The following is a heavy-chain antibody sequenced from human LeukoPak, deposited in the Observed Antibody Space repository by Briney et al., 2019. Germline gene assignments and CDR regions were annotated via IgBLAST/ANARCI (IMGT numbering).Heavy chain of an antibody. J-gene: IGHJ6*02. Sequence: GGSLRLSCAASGFTFSDYRMYWVRQPPGKGLVWASYINTDGRTTKYADSVRGRFTISRDNAKNTLYLQMNSLRAEDTAVYYCARGGGGLGVWGQGTTVTVSS. CDR2: INTDGRTT. V-gene: IGHV3-74*03. CDR1: GFTFSDYR. CDR3: ARGGGGLGV.